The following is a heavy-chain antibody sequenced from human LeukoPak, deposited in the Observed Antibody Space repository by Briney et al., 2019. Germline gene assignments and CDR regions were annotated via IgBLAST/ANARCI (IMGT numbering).Heavy chain of an antibody. V-gene: IGHV3-53*04. Sequence: GGSLRLSCAASGVTVSSNYMSWVRQAPGEGLEWVSLLFSGGTTYYADSVKGRFTISRYNSKNTLYLQMNSLRAEDTAVYYCARGGDGYNYAFDMWGQGTMVTVSS. CDR1: GVTVSSNY. D-gene: IGHD5-24*01. CDR3: ARGGDGYNYAFDM. CDR2: LFSGGTT. J-gene: IGHJ3*02.